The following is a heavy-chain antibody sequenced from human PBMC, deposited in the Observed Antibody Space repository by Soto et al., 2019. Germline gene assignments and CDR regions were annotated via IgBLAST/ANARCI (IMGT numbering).Heavy chain of an antibody. Sequence: GASVKVSCKASGYTFTSYYMHWVRQAPGQGLEWRGIINPSGGSTSYAQKFQGRVTMTRDTSTSTVYMELSSLRSEDTAVYYCARTGGREAARRFAAFDIWGQGTMVTVSS. CDR1: GYTFTSYY. CDR3: ARTGGREAARRFAAFDI. CDR2: INPSGGST. J-gene: IGHJ3*02. D-gene: IGHD6-6*01. V-gene: IGHV1-46*01.